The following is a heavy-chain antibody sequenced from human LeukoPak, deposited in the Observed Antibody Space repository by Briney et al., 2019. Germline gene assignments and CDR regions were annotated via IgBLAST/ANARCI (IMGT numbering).Heavy chain of an antibody. V-gene: IGHV4-34*01. CDR1: GGSFSGYY. D-gene: IGHD3-3*01. CDR2: INHSGST. Sequence: SETLSLTCAVYGGSFSGYYWSWIRQPPRKGLEWVGEINHSGSTNYNQSLKSRATISVDTSKNQFSLKLSSVTAADTAVYYCARMSDFDAFDIWGQGTMVTVSS. J-gene: IGHJ3*02. CDR3: ARMSDFDAFDI.